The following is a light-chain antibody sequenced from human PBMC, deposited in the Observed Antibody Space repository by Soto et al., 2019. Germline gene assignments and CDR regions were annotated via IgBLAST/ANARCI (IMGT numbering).Light chain of an antibody. V-gene: IGKV3-15*01. J-gene: IGKJ4*01. CDR2: GAS. CDR3: QQRGNWPS. Sequence: EIVMTQSPATLSVSPGERATLSCRASQSVSSNLAWYQQKPGQAPRLLIYGASTRATGIPARFSGSGSGTDFTLTISSLEPEDFAVYYCQQRGNWPSFGGGTKVEIK. CDR1: QSVSSN.